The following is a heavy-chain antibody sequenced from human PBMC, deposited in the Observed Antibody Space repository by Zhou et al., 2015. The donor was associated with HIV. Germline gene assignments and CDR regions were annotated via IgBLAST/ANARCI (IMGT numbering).Heavy chain of an antibody. Sequence: QVQLVQSGAEVKKPGSSVKVSCKASGGTFSGSDLSWVRQAPGQGLEWMGRITPMFDIHTYAEKFRARLNITVDRHTSAAYMELSSLTSEDTAVYFCARGNMNHDYGLDLWGQGTKVIVS. CDR2: ITPMFDIH. V-gene: IGHV1-69*17. D-gene: IGHD4/OR15-4a*01. J-gene: IGHJ3*01. CDR1: GGTFSGSD. CDR3: ARGNMNHDYGLDL.